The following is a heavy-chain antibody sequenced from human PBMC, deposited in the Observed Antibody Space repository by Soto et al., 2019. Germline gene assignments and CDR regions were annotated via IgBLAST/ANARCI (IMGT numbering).Heavy chain of an antibody. CDR3: ARADYDFWSGYDSFGYMDV. V-gene: IGHV3-33*01. J-gene: IGHJ6*03. CDR1: GFTFSSYG. D-gene: IGHD3-3*01. Sequence: GGSLRLSCAASGFTFSSYGMHWVRQAPGKGLEWVAVIWYDGSNKYYADSVKGRFTISRDNSKNTLYLQMNSLRAEDTAVYYCARADYDFWSGYDSFGYMDVWGKGTTVTVSS. CDR2: IWYDGSNK.